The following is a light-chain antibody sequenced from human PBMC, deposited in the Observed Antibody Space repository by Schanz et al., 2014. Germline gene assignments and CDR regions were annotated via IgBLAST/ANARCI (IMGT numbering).Light chain of an antibody. CDR1: SSNIGNNS. CDR3: SSYTGSSTQV. Sequence: QSVLTQPPSASGTPGQRVTISCSGSSSNIGNNSVHWYQHLPGTAPKLLIYGSNERPSGVPDRFSGSKSGNTASLTISGLQAEDEADYYCSSYTGSSTQVFGGGTKLTVL. V-gene: IGLV1-44*01. J-gene: IGLJ3*02. CDR2: GSN.